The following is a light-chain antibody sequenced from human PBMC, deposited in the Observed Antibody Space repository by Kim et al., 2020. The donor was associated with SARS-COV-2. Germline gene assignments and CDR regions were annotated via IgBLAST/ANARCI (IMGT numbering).Light chain of an antibody. CDR3: QQHNDWPLT. J-gene: IGKJ4*01. CDR2: RTS. CDR1: QIVSNTN. V-gene: IGKV3-15*01. Sequence: EIVMTQSPATLSLSPGERATLSCRASQIVSNTNLVWYQQKPGQAPSLLIYRTSTRAAGVPARFSGSGSGTEFTLTISSLQSEDFAVYYGQQHNDWPLTFGGGTKVDIK.